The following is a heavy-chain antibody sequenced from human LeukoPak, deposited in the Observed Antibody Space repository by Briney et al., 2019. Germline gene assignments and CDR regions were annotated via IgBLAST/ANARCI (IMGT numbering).Heavy chain of an antibody. CDR1: GASISRHY. V-gene: IGHV4-4*08. J-gene: IGHJ4*02. CDR3: ARSEYVWGGYRLDF. D-gene: IGHD3-16*02. Sequence: SETLSLTCFVSGASISRHYWTWMRHTPGQGLHWIGYIHSIGTTNYNPSLKSRVTMSLDTSKNQFSLRLNSVAAADTAVYYCARSEYVWGGYRLDFWGQGALVTVSS. CDR2: IHSIGTT.